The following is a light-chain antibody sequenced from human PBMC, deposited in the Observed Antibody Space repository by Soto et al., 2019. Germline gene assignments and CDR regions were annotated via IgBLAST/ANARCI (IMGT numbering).Light chain of an antibody. CDR3: QQRSNWPWT. V-gene: IGKV3-11*01. CDR1: QSVSSY. J-gene: IGKJ1*01. Sequence: EIVLTQSPATLSLSPGERATLSCRASQSVSSYLAWYQQKPGQAPRLLIFDASNRATGTPARFSGSGSGTDFTLTISSLEPEDFAVYYCQQRSNWPWTFGQGTKLDIK. CDR2: DAS.